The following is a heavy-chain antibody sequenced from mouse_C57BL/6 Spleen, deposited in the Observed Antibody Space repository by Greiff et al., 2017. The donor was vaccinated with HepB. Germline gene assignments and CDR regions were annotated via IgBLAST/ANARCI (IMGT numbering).Heavy chain of an antibody. J-gene: IGHJ2*01. V-gene: IGHV1-80*01. CDR2: IYPGDGDT. D-gene: IGHD6-1*01. CDR3: AREEDSEYFDY. CDR1: GYAFSSYW. Sequence: VQLQQSGAELVKPGASVKISCKASGYAFSSYWMNWVKQRPGKGLEWIGQIYPGDGDTNYNGKFKGKATLTADKSSSTAYMQLSSLTSEDSAVYLYAREEDSEYFDYWGQGTTLTVSS.